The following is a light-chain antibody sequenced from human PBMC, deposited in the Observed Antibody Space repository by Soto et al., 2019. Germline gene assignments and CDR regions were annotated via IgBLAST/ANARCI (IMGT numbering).Light chain of an antibody. J-gene: IGKJ1*01. CDR2: GAF. Sequence: EIVMTQSPVTLSVSPGERFTLSCGASQSVSSNLAWYQQKPGQAPSLLIYGAFTRATGIPARFSGTGSGTEFTLTISGLQPDDFAVYYCHQYHNWPSWTFGQGTKVDIK. CDR1: QSVSSN. CDR3: HQYHNWPSWT. V-gene: IGKV3-15*01.